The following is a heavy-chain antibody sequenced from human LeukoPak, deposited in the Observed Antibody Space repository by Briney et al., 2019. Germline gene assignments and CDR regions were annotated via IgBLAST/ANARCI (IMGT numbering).Heavy chain of an antibody. V-gene: IGHV4-34*01. CDR3: ARVGNWNSRPFDY. CDR2: INHSGST. D-gene: IGHD1-7*01. CDR1: GGSFSGYY. J-gene: IGHJ4*02. Sequence: PSETLSLTCAVYGGSFSGYYWSWLRQPPGKGLEWIGEINHSGSTNYNPSLKSRVTISVDTSKNQFSLKLSSVTAADTAVYYCARVGNWNSRPFDYWGQGTLVTVSS.